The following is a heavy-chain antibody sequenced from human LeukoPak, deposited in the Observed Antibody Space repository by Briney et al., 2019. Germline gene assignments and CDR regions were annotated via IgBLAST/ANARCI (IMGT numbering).Heavy chain of an antibody. CDR1: GFTVSTNY. J-gene: IGHJ4*02. CDR2: IYSGGST. V-gene: IGHV3-66*01. CDR3: ARVKDRGVVDY. Sequence: PGGSLRLSCAASGFTVSTNYMSWVRQSPGKGLEWLSVIYSGGSTNYADSVKGRFTISRDNSKNTLYLQMNSLRAEDTAAYYCARVKDRGVVDYWGQGTLVTVSS. D-gene: IGHD3-10*01.